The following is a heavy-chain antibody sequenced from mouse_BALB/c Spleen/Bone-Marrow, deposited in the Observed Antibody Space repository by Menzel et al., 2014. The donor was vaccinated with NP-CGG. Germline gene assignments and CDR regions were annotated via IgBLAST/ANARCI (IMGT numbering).Heavy chain of an antibody. CDR2: IYPGNVNT. D-gene: IGHD1-1*02. CDR1: DYIFISYY. CDR3: ARGVGRGGYFDV. Sequence: QVQLQQSGPELVMPGASVRISCKASDYIFISYYINWVKQRPGQGLEWIGWIYPGNVNTKYNEKFRGKSTLTADKSSSTAYMQLNSLTSEDSAVYCGARGVGRGGYFDVWGAGTTVTVSS. V-gene: IGHV1S56*01. J-gene: IGHJ1*01.